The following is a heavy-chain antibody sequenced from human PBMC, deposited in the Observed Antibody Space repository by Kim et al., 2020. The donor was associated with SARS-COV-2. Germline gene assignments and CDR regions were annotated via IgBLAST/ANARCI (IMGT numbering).Heavy chain of an antibody. D-gene: IGHD2-15*01. CDR3: AKNPGVEALSYYYGMDV. J-gene: IGHJ6*02. V-gene: IGHV3-23*01. CDR1: GFTFSSYA. Sequence: GGSLRLSCAASGFTFSSYAMSWVRQAPGKGLEWVSAISGSGGSTYYADSVKGRFTISRDNSKNTLYLQMNSLRAEDTAVYYCAKNPGVEALSYYYGMDVWGQGTTVTVSS. CDR2: ISGSGGST.